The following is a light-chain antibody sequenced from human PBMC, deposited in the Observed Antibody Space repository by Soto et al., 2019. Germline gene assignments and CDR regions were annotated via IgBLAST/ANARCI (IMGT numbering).Light chain of an antibody. Sequence: QSVLTQPASVSGSPGQSITISCTGTSSDVGKYNYVSWYQQHPAKAPKLMIFEVSNRSSGVSNRFSGSKSGNTASLTISGLQAEDEAEYYCSSYTGSSINTVVFGGGTKLTVL. CDR1: SSDVGKYNY. V-gene: IGLV2-14*01. CDR2: EVS. J-gene: IGLJ2*01. CDR3: SSYTGSSINTVV.